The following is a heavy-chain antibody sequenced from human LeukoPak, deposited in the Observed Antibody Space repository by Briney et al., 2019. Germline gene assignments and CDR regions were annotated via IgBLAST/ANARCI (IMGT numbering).Heavy chain of an antibody. CDR2: ITSKANNYAT. CDR1: GFTFSGST. J-gene: IGHJ4*02. CDR3: TRHVIGTARTEDY. Sequence: AGGSLRLSCAASGFTFSGSTMHWVRQTSGEGLEWVGRITSKANNYATAYGASVKGRFTISRDDSKNTAYLQMNSLKIEDTAMYYCTRHVIGTARTEDYWGQGALVTVSS. V-gene: IGHV3-73*01. D-gene: IGHD6-6*01.